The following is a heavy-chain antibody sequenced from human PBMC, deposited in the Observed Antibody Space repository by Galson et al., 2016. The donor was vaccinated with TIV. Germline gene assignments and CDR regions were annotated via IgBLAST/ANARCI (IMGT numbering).Heavy chain of an antibody. CDR1: GFAFSNYW. CDR3: AREIPGGTTDLDC. Sequence: LRLSCAASGFAFSNYWMSWVRQAPGKGLEWVANIKDDGSDNNYVDSVWGRFTISRDNVKNSLFLQINSLRVEDTAVYYCAREIPGGTTDLDCWGQGTLVTVSS. D-gene: IGHD1-14*01. CDR2: IKDDGSDN. V-gene: IGHV3-7*01. J-gene: IGHJ4*02.